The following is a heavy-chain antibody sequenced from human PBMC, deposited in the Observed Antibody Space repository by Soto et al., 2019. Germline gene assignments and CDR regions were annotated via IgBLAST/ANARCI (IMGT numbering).Heavy chain of an antibody. J-gene: IGHJ6*03. D-gene: IGHD2-21*02. CDR1: GYTLSSYC. Sequence: ASVKVSCKASGYTLSSYCISWVRQAPGQGLEWMGWISAYNGNTNYAQKLQGRVTMTTDTSTSTAYMELRSLRSDDTAVYYCARVGTDDYYYYYMYVWGKGTTVTVSS. V-gene: IGHV1-18*01. CDR3: ARVGTDDYYYYYMYV. CDR2: ISAYNGNT.